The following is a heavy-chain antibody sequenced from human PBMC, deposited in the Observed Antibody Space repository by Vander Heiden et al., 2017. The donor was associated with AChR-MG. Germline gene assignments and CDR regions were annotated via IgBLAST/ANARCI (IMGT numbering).Heavy chain of an antibody. V-gene: IGHV3-30-3*01. J-gene: IGHJ4*02. CDR1: GFTFSSYA. Sequence: QVQLVESGGGVVQPGRSLRLYCAASGFTFSSYAMHWVRQAPGKGLEWVAVISYDGSNKYYADSVKGRFTISRDNSKNTLYLQMNSLRAEDTAVYYCARDKFDYGDALFDYWGQGTLVTVSS. CDR3: ARDKFDYGDALFDY. D-gene: IGHD4-17*01. CDR2: ISYDGSNK.